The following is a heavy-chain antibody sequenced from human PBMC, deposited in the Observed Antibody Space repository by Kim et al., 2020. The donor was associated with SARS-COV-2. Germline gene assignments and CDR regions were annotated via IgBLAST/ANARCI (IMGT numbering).Heavy chain of an antibody. D-gene: IGHD4-17*01. CDR3: TSQRGGPGYGDPFDY. CDR1: GFTFGDYA. V-gene: IGHV3-49*03. CDR2: IRSKAYGGTT. J-gene: IGHJ4*02. Sequence: GGSLRLSCTASGFTFGDYAMSWFRQAPGKGLEWVGFIRSKAYGGTTEYAASVKGRFTISRDDSKSIAYLQMNSLKTEDTAVYYCTSQRGGPGYGDPFDYWGQGTLVTVSS.